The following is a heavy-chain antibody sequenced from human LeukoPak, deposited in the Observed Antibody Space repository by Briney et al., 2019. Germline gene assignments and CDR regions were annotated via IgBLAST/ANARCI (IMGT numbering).Heavy chain of an antibody. CDR3: ATRRGGYSGLGYFDY. D-gene: IGHD5-18*01. V-gene: IGHV5-51*01. Sequence: GESLKISCRGSGYSFTSYGIGWVRQMPGKGLEWMGIIYPGDSDTRYSPSFQGQVTISADKSISTAYLQWTSLKASDTAMYYCATRRGGYSGLGYFDYWGQGTLVTVSS. CDR2: IYPGDSDT. CDR1: GYSFTSYG. J-gene: IGHJ4*02.